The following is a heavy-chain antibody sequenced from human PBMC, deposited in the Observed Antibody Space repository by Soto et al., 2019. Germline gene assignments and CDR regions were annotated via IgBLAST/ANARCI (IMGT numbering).Heavy chain of an antibody. V-gene: IGHV5-51*01. CDR2: IYPGDSDT. Sequence: GESLKISCQGSGYSFASYWIGWVRQMPGKDLEWMGIIYPGDSDTRYSPSFQGQVTISADKSISTAYLQWSSLKASDTAMYYCARRVCSSTSCYGVGSGWFDPWGQGTLVTVSS. CDR3: ARRVCSSTSCYGVGSGWFDP. CDR1: GYSFASYW. D-gene: IGHD2-2*01. J-gene: IGHJ5*02.